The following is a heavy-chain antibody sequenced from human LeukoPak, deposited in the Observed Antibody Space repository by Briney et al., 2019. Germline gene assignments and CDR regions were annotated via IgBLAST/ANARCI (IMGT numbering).Heavy chain of an antibody. J-gene: IGHJ3*02. CDR3: ARDFYRAYYDSSGYYPDAFDI. CDR1: GYTFTGYY. V-gene: IGHV1-2*04. CDR2: INPNSGGT. D-gene: IGHD3-22*01. Sequence: ASVKVSCKASGYTFTGYYMHWVRQAPGQGLEWMGWINPNSGGTNYAQKFQGWVTMTRDTSISTAYMELSRLRSDDTAVYYCARDFYRAYYDSSGYYPDAFDIWGQGTMVTVSS.